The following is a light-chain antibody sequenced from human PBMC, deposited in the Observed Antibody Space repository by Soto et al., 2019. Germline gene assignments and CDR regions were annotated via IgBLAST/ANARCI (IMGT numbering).Light chain of an antibody. V-gene: IGKV1-5*03. J-gene: IGKJ2*01. CDR3: QQYHSHSS. CDR1: QTVISW. CDR2: KAS. Sequence: DIKMTQSPSTLSASVGDRVTITCRASQTVISWLAWYQQKPGKAPKLRISKASTLENGVPSRFSGSESGTEFTLTISSLQPDDSASYYCQQYHSHSSFGQGTKVEIK.